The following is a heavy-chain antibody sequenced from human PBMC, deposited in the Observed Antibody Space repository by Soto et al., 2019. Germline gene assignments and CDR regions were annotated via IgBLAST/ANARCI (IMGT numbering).Heavy chain of an antibody. CDR3: AKGRADYDILTGYYAERFDY. J-gene: IGHJ4*02. Sequence: GGSLRLSCAASGFTFSSYAMSWVRQAPGKGLEWVSAISGSGGSTYYADSVKGRFTISRDNSKNTLYLQMNSLRAEDTAVYYCAKGRADYDILTGYYAERFDYWGQGTLVTVS. D-gene: IGHD3-9*01. CDR1: GFTFSSYA. CDR2: ISGSGGST. V-gene: IGHV3-23*01.